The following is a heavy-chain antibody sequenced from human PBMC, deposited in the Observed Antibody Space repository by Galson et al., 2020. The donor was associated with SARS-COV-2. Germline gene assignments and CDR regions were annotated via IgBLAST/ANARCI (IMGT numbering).Heavy chain of an antibody. Sequence: SETLSLTCTVSGGAISRHHWSWLRQPPGKGLESLGSFHYSGSTNHNPSLKSRVTISEITSKNQVSLKLSSVTAADTAVYYCAKHVESTTWYNAFDIWGQGTMVTVS. D-gene: IGHD2-2*01. V-gene: IGHV4-59*08. CDR3: AKHVESTTWYNAFDI. CDR1: GGAISRHH. J-gene: IGHJ3*02. CDR2: FHYSGST.